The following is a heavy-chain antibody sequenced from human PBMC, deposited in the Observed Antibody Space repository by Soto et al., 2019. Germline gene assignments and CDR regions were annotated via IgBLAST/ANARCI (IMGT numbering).Heavy chain of an antibody. CDR2: INHSGST. CDR3: ARRSNDILTGYYTWDY. J-gene: IGHJ4*02. D-gene: IGHD3-9*01. Sequence: QVQLQQWGAGLLKPSETLSLTCAVYGGSFSGYYWSWIRQPRGKGLEWIGEINHSGSTNYNPSLKSRVTISVDTSKNQFSLKLSSVTAADTAVYYCARRSNDILTGYYTWDYWGQGTLVTVSS. V-gene: IGHV4-34*01. CDR1: GGSFSGYY.